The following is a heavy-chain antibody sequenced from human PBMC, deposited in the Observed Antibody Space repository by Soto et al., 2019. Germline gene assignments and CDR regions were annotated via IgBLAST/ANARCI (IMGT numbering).Heavy chain of an antibody. J-gene: IGHJ6*02. V-gene: IGHV3-23*01. Sequence: EVQLLESGGGLVQPGGSLRLSCVASGSTFSSEDMRWVRQAPGKGLEWVSGISGGTTYYADSVQGRFTISRDDFKNTLFLQMNSLRAEDTAVYRCATRHRVTSGSSHFYGTDVWGQGTTVTVSS. D-gene: IGHD1-26*01. CDR3: ATRHRVTSGSSHFYGTDV. CDR1: GSTFSSED. CDR2: ISGGTT.